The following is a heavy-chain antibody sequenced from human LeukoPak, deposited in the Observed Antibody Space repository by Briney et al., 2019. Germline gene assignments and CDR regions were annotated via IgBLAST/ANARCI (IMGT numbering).Heavy chain of an antibody. Sequence: PGGSLRLSCAAPGSYMTWVRQAPGKWLEWVSLIYPDGRTYYTDSVKGRFTISRDNSKNTLYLQMNSLRAEDTAVYYCARGIGTSWSLDQWGQGTLVTVSS. J-gene: IGHJ4*02. CDR1: GSY. CDR2: IYPDGRT. CDR3: ARGIGTSWSLDQ. D-gene: IGHD6-13*01. V-gene: IGHV3-53*01.